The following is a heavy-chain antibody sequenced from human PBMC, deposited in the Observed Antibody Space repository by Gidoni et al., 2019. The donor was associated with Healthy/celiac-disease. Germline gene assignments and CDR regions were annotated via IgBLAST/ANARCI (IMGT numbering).Heavy chain of an antibody. V-gene: IGHV3-21*01. CDR1: GFTFSRYS. CDR2: ISSSSSYI. J-gene: IGHJ6*02. D-gene: IGHD3-3*01. Sequence: EVQLVESGGGLVKPGGSLRLSCAASGFTFSRYSMNWVRQAPGKGLEWVSSISSSSSYIYYADSVKGRFTISRDNAKNSLYLQMNSLRAEDTAVYYCARDRYDFWSGYYLYYYYGMDVWGQGTTVTVSS. CDR3: ARDRYDFWSGYYLYYYYGMDV.